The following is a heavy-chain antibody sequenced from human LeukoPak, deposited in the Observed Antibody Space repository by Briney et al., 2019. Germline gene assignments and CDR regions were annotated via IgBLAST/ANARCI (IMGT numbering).Heavy chain of an antibody. V-gene: IGHV1-18*01. Sequence: APVKVSCKASGYTFTSYGISWVRQAPGQGLEWMGWISAYNGNTNYAQKLQGRVTMTTDTSPSPAYMELRSLRSDDTAVYSCAITRGRYSSGWDLFYWGQGTLVTVSS. CDR2: ISAYNGNT. CDR1: GYTFTSYG. J-gene: IGHJ4*02. CDR3: AITRGRYSSGWDLFY. D-gene: IGHD6-19*01.